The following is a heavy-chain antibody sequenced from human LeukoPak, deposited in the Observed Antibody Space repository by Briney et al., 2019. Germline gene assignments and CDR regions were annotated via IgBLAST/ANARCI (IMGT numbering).Heavy chain of an antibody. D-gene: IGHD6-25*01. CDR3: GRNPWIAAGVDF. CDR1: GDSIRSSRNY. CDR2: MFFSETT. Sequence: SETLSLTCNVSGDSIRSSRNYWGRIRQPPGKGLEWIGNMFFSETTYYNPSLKGRVTMSLDTSNNQFSLNLSSVTAADTAVYYCGRNPWIAAGVDFWGQGTLVTVSS. J-gene: IGHJ4*02. V-gene: IGHV4-39*07.